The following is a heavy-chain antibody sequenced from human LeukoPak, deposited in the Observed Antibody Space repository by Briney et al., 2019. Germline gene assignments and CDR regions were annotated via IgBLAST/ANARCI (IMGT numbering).Heavy chain of an antibody. CDR2: IYYSGST. J-gene: IGHJ5*02. D-gene: IGHD6-13*01. CDR3: ARGVAAGCRWFDP. CDR1: GGSVSSGSYY. Sequence: SATLSLTCTGSGGSVSSGSYYWSWIRQPPGEGLEWIGYIYYSGSTNYNPSLKSRVTISVDTSKNQFSLKLSSVSAADTAVYYCARGVAAGCRWFDPWGQGTLVTVSS. V-gene: IGHV4-61*01.